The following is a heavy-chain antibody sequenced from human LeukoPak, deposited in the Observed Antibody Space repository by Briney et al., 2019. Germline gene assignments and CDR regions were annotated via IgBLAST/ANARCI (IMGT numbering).Heavy chain of an antibody. CDR2: IYYSGST. CDR1: GGSISRYY. Sequence: SETLCLTCTVSGGSISRYYWSWIRQSPGKGLEWIGYIYYSGSTNYNRSLKSRVTISLDRSKNQFSLRLTSVTAADTAVYYCARGLANSSGWIYYFEYWGQGTLVTVSS. V-gene: IGHV4-59*01. J-gene: IGHJ4*02. CDR3: ARGLANSSGWIYYFEY. D-gene: IGHD6-19*01.